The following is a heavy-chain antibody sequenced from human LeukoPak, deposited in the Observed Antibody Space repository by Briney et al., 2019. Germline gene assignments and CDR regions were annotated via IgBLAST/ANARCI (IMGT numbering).Heavy chain of an antibody. CDR2: INHSGST. CDR3: AGENYYYYYGMDV. V-gene: IGHV4-34*01. Sequence: SETLSRTCAVYGGSFSGYYWSWIRQPPGKGLEWIGEINHSGSTNYNPSLKSRVTIPVDTSKNQFSLKLSSVTAADTAVYYCAGENYYYYYGMDVWGQGTTVTVSS. CDR1: GGSFSGYY. J-gene: IGHJ6*02.